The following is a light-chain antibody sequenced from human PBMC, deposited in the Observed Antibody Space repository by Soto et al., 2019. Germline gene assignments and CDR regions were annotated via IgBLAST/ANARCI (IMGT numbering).Light chain of an antibody. V-gene: IGKV3-20*01. J-gene: IGKJ2*01. Sequence: EIVLTQSPGTLSLSPGERATLSCRASQSVSSSYLAWYQQKPGQAPRLLIYGASSRATGIPDRFSGSGSGTDFTLTISRLEPEEFAVYYCLQYGSSPWTFGQGTKLEIK. CDR1: QSVSSSY. CDR2: GAS. CDR3: LQYGSSPWT.